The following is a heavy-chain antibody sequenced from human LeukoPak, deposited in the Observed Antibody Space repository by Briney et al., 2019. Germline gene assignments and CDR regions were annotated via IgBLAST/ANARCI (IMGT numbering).Heavy chain of an antibody. Sequence: PGGSLRLSCAASGFTFSSDGMHWVRQAPGKGLEWVAFIAYDGRVKYYGDPVKGRFTISRDNSKNTLYLQMISLRPEDTAVYYCVKDRSTKWSFDDWGQGTLVTVSS. J-gene: IGHJ4*02. CDR2: IAYDGRVK. D-gene: IGHD2-15*01. CDR1: GFTFSSDG. CDR3: VKDRSTKWSFDD. V-gene: IGHV3-30*02.